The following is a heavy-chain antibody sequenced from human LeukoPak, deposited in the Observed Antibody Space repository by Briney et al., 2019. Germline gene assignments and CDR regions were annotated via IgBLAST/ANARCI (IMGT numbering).Heavy chain of an antibody. CDR3: ASGIVVVGPFPPYYYGMDV. D-gene: IGHD2-15*01. CDR1: GGSFSGYY. CDR2: INHSGST. J-gene: IGHJ6*02. Sequence: SETLSLTCAVYGGSFSGYYWSWIRQPPGKGLEWIGEINHSGSTNYNPSLKSRVTISVDTSKNQFSLKLSSVTAADTAVYYCASGIVVVGPFPPYYYGMDVWGQGTTVTVSS. V-gene: IGHV4-34*01.